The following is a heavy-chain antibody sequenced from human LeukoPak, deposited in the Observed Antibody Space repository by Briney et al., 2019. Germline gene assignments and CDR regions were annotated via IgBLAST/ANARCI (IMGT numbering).Heavy chain of an antibody. CDR2: ISDSSSYI. CDR1: GFSFSGYS. Sequence: PGGSLRLSCAASGFSFSGYSMNWVRQAPGKGLEWVSSISDSSSYIFYADSVKGRFTISRDNAKNSLYLQINNLRGEDTAVYYCAREWYSGGSYGMDVWGQGTTVTVSS. V-gene: IGHV3-21*01. CDR3: AREWYSGGSYGMDV. D-gene: IGHD6-19*01. J-gene: IGHJ6*02.